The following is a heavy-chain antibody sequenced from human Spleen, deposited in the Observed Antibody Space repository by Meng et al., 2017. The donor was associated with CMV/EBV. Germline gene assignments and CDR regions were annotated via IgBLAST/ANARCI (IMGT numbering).Heavy chain of an antibody. D-gene: IGHD6-6*01. J-gene: IGHJ6*02. V-gene: IGHV3-23*03. CDR3: AKDTRTGGVALRPTGYGMDV. CDR1: GFTFSSYS. Sequence: GGSLRLSCAASGFTFSSYSMSWVRQAPGKGLEWVSVIYSGRSSTSYADPVKGRFTISRDNSKNTLFLQMNSLRAGDTAVYYCAKDTRTGGVALRPTGYGMDVWGQGTTVTVSS. CDR2: IYSGRSST.